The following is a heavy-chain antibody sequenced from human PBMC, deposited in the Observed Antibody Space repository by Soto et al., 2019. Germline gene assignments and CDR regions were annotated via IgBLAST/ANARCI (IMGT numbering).Heavy chain of an antibody. D-gene: IGHD3-22*01. CDR1: GYNFTRYG. J-gene: IGHJ4*02. CDR3: ARDSSSVYFDSSDYPTGFDF. V-gene: IGHV1-18*01. CDR2: ISGSNDDT. Sequence: QVQLVQYGAEVKKPGASVKVSCKTSGYNFTRYGFSWVRQAPGQGLEWMGWISGSNDDTNYAQKFRDRVTMTKDTPTSTAYMELRSLRSDDTAVYYCARDSSSVYFDSSDYPTGFDFWGQGTLVTVSS.